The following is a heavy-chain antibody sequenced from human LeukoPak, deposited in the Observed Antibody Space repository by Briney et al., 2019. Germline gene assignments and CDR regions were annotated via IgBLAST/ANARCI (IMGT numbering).Heavy chain of an antibody. D-gene: IGHD3-22*01. J-gene: IGHJ4*02. V-gene: IGHV1-69*04. CDR1: GGTFSSYG. CDR2: IIPLLGVR. Sequence: EASVKVSCKASGGTFSSYGFNWVRQAPGQGLEWMGRIIPLLGVRNHAQKFQGRVTLTADKTASTVYMELSGLRSEDTAIYYCARDKGYYDRKSISFDYWGQGTLVTVSS. CDR3: ARDKGYYDRKSISFDY.